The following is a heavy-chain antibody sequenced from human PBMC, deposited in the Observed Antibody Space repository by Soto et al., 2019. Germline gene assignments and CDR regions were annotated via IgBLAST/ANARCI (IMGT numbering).Heavy chain of an antibody. V-gene: IGHV3-30-3*02. CDR1: GFTFSSYA. D-gene: IGHD2-15*01. CDR2: ISYDGSNK. J-gene: IGHJ4*02. CDR3: ANDGTVVTLDDS. Sequence: GGSLRLSCADSGFTFSSYAMHWVRQAPGKGLEWVAVISYDGSNKYYADSVKGRFTISRDNSKNTLYLQMNSLRAEDTAVYYCANDGTVVTLDDSWGQGTLVTVSS.